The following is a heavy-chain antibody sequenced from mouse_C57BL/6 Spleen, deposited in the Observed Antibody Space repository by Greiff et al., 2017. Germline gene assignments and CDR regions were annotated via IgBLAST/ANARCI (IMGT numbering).Heavy chain of an antibody. J-gene: IGHJ2*01. V-gene: IGHV5-4*01. CDR1: GFTFSSYA. Sequence: EVMLLEPGGGLVKPGGSLKLSCAASGFTFSSYAMSWVRQTPEKSLEWVATISACGSYTYYPHNVKGTFTFSRDNATNTLYLQLSNLKSEDTAMDYCARDSFDYDFDYWGQGTTLTVSS. D-gene: IGHD2-4*01. CDR2: ISACGSYT. CDR3: ARDSFDYDFDY.